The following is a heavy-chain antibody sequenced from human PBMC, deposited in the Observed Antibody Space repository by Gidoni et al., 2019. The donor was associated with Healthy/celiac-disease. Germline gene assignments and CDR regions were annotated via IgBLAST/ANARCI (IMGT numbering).Heavy chain of an antibody. D-gene: IGHD4-4*01. CDR1: GGTFSSYA. CDR3: ARDRAFSGDYSSLHGRRTWGNWFDP. V-gene: IGHV1-69*04. CDR2: IIPILGIA. Sequence: QVQLVQSGAEVKKPGSSVKVSCKASGGTFSSYAISWVRQAPGQGLEWMGRIIPILGIANYAQKFQGRVTITADKSTSTAYMDLSSLRSEDTAVYYCARDRAFSGDYSSLHGRRTWGNWFDPWGQGTLVTVSS. J-gene: IGHJ5*02.